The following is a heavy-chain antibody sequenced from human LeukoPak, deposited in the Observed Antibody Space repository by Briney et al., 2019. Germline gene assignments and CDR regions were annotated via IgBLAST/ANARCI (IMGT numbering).Heavy chain of an antibody. Sequence: SETVSLTFVVCGGILSRYHCCGLVRQTPGKGAEWGGGNYLSGKTSYNPCLKSRVTISVDTSKNQFSLKLSSVTAADTAVYYCARVESPPSSVSNLYYGMDVWGKGTTVTVSS. D-gene: IGHD1-1*01. J-gene: IGHJ6*04. CDR2: NYLSGKT. V-gene: IGHV4-38-2*01. CDR1: GGILSRYHC. CDR3: ARVESPPSSVSNLYYGMDV.